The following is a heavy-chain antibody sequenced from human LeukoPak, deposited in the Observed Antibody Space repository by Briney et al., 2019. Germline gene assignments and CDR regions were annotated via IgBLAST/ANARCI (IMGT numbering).Heavy chain of an antibody. Sequence: GRSLRLSCAASGFTFSNYAIHWVRQAPGKGLEWVSVISYDGTNKYYADSVKGRFTISRDNSKNTLYLQMNSLRAEDTAVYYCARDSVPYSGSYYLAYWGQGTLVTVSS. J-gene: IGHJ4*02. D-gene: IGHD1-26*01. CDR3: ARDSVPYSGSYYLAY. V-gene: IGHV3-30*04. CDR1: GFTFSNYA. CDR2: ISYDGTNK.